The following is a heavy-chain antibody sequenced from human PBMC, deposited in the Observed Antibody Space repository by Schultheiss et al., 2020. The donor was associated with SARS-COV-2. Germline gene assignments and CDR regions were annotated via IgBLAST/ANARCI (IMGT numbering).Heavy chain of an antibody. V-gene: IGHV3-30*02. J-gene: IGHJ4*02. D-gene: IGHD3-22*01. Sequence: GGSLRLSCAASGFTFSSYGMHWVRQAPGKGLEWVAVIWYDGSNKYYADSVKGRFTISRDNSKNTLYLQMSSLRAEDTAVYYCVKGEGTMIVVVPRNAPFDYWGQGTLVTVSS. CDR3: VKGEGTMIVVVPRNAPFDY. CDR2: IWYDGSNK. CDR1: GFTFSSYG.